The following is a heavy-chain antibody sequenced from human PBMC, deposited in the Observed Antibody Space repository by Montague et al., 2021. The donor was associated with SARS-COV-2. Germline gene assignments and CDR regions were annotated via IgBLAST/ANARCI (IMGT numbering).Heavy chain of an antibody. V-gene: IGHV4-39*01. Sequence: SETLSLTCTVSGGSISSSLFYWGWIRQTPGKALEWIGDISYTGSTYYNPSLKSRVTVAADTSTNQFSLRLSSLTAADTAMYYCARHVDPCGGNCRIWYFDLWGRGSLVTVSS. CDR2: ISYTGST. CDR3: ARHVDPCGGNCRIWYFDL. D-gene: IGHD4-23*01. CDR1: GGSISSSLFY. J-gene: IGHJ2*01.